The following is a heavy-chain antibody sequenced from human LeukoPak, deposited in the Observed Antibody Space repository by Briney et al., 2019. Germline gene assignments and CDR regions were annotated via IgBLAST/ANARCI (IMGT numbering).Heavy chain of an antibody. D-gene: IGHD2-2*01. CDR2: INTNTGQP. J-gene: IGHJ4*02. CDR3: ATHLYHDKNFDY. V-gene: IGHV7-4-1*02. Sequence: ASVKVSCKASGYTFTNFDINWVRQATGQGLEQMGWINTNTGQPTYAQGFTGRFVFSLDTSVSTAYLQISSLKAEDTAVYYCATHLYHDKNFDYWGQGTVVAVSS. CDR1: GYTFTNFD.